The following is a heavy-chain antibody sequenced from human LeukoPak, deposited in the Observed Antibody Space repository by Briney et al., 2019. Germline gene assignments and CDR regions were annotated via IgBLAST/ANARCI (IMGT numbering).Heavy chain of an antibody. CDR1: GYTFTGYY. CDR3: ARDRPYYYGSGSYFDY. J-gene: IGHJ4*02. D-gene: IGHD3-10*01. Sequence: GASVKVSCKASGYTFTGYYMHWVRQAPGQGLEWMGWINPNSGGTNYAQKFQGRVTMTRDTSISTAYMELSRLRSDDTAVYYCARDRPYYYGSGSYFDYWGQGTLVTVSS. V-gene: IGHV1-2*02. CDR2: INPNSGGT.